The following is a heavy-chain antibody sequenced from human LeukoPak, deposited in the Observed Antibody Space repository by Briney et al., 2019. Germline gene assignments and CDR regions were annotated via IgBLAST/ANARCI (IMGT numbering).Heavy chain of an antibody. V-gene: IGHV4-38-2*02. Sequence: SETLSLTCTVPGYSISNGYYWGWIRQPPGKGLEWVGSISHRGSTYYNPSLRSRITISLDRSKQKFPLKLTSVTAADTAVYFCARGAEYYAIWRGYAGYSDYWGQGISVTVSS. CDR1: GYSISNGYY. J-gene: IGHJ4*02. CDR2: ISHRGST. D-gene: IGHD3-3*01. CDR3: ARGAEYYAIWRGYAGYSDY.